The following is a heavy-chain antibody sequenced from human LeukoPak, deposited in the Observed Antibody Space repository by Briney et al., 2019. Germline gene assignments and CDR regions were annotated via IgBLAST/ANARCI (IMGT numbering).Heavy chain of an antibody. D-gene: IGHD5-12*01. V-gene: IGHV3-53*01. CDR2: IYSGGST. J-gene: IGHJ4*02. CDR3: ARAMGGYDPLDY. Sequence: GGSLRLSCAASGFTVSSNYMSWVRQAPGKGLEWVSVIYSGGSTYYADSVKGRFTISRDNSKNTLYLQMNSLRAEDTAVYYCARAMGGYDPLDYWGQGTLVTVSS. CDR1: GFTVSSNY.